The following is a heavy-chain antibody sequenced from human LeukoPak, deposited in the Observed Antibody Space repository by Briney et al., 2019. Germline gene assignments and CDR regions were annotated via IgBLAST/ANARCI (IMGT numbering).Heavy chain of an antibody. CDR3: ARDRDGYNYVAPYYYYMDV. V-gene: IGHV1-69*05. CDR2: IIPIFGTA. J-gene: IGHJ6*03. D-gene: IGHD5-24*01. CDR1: GYTFTSYG. Sequence: SVKVSCKASGYTFTSYGISWVRQAPGQGLEWMGGIIPIFGTANYAQKFQGRVTITTDGSTSTAYMELSSLRSEDTAVYYCARDRDGYNYVAPYYYYMDVWGKGTTVTVSS.